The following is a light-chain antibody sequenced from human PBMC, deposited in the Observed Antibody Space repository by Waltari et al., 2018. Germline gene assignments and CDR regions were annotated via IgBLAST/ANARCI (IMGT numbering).Light chain of an antibody. Sequence: SSELTQDPAVSVAMGQTVRITCQGDSLRSYYASWYQQRPGQAPRLVMYDKNNRPSGVPDRFSGSSSHNTASLTITGAQAEDEASYYCHSRDASGVGGSFGVGTKLTVL. V-gene: IGLV3-19*01. CDR2: DKN. J-gene: IGLJ2*01. CDR1: SLRSYY. CDR3: HSRDASGVGGS.